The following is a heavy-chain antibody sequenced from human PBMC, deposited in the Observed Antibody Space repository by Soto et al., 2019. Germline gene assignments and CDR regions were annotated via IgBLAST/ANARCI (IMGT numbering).Heavy chain of an antibody. CDR3: AGDITMVREGPFFDI. CDR2: IIPILGTA. V-gene: IGHV1-69*01. J-gene: IGHJ3*02. D-gene: IGHD3-10*01. Sequence: QVQLVQSGAEVKKPGSSVKVSCKASGGTISSYAISWERQAPGQGLEWMGGIIPILGTANYAQKFKDRVTFTAGESTSTAYMELSSSRSEDTAVYYCAGDITMVREGPFFDIWGQGTMVTVSS. CDR1: GGTISSYA.